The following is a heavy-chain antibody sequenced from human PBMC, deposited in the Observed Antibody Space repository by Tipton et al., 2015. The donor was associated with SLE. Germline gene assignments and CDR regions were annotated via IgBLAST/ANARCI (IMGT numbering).Heavy chain of an antibody. Sequence: SLRLSCAASGFIFTNYAISWVRQAPGKGLEWLSLISGTGQNTYSADSVKGRFTFSRDNSKNTLYLQMNSLRPDDTAVYDCAKAAYATAHGGAYIDYWGQGTLVTVSS. CDR2: ISGTGQNT. CDR3: AKAAYATAHGGAYIDY. D-gene: IGHD4-17*01. V-gene: IGHV3-23*01. CDR1: GFIFTNYA. J-gene: IGHJ4*02.